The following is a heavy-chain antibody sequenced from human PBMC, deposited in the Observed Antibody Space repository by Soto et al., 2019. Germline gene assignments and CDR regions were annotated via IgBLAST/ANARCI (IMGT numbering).Heavy chain of an antibody. J-gene: IGHJ6*02. Sequence: QVQLVQSGAEVKKPGASVKVSCKASGYTFTSYGISWVRQAPGQGLEWMGWISAYNGNTNYAQKLQGRVTMTTDTSTSTAYMELRSLRSDDTAVYYCAIDLTMVRGVITNYYYYGMDVWGQGTTVTVSS. CDR2: ISAYNGNT. CDR3: AIDLTMVRGVITNYYYYGMDV. CDR1: GYTFTSYG. V-gene: IGHV1-18*01. D-gene: IGHD3-10*01.